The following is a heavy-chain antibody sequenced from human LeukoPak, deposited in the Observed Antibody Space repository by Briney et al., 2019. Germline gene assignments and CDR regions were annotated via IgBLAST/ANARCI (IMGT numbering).Heavy chain of an antibody. CDR2: INRDGSER. CDR3: ARRNAMDV. CDR1: GGSIRSGDYYW. J-gene: IGHJ6*02. Sequence: ETLSLTCTVSGGSIRSGDYYWMTWVRQAPGKGLEWVANINRDGSERYYVDSVKGRFTISRDDAKSSLYLQMNSLRAEDTAVYYCARRNAMDVWGQGTTV. V-gene: IGHV3-7*03.